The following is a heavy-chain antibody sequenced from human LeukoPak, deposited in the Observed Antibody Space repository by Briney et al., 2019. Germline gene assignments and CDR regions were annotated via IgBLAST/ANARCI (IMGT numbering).Heavy chain of an antibody. Sequence: TGGSLRLSCAASGFTVSSNYMSWVRQAPGKGLEWVSVIYSGGSTYYADSVKGRFTISRDNSKNTLYLQMNSLRAEDTAVYYCAGTSSSWNQNPWGQGTLVTVSS. D-gene: IGHD6-13*01. J-gene: IGHJ5*02. V-gene: IGHV3-53*01. CDR2: IYSGGST. CDR3: AGTSSSWNQNP. CDR1: GFTVSSNY.